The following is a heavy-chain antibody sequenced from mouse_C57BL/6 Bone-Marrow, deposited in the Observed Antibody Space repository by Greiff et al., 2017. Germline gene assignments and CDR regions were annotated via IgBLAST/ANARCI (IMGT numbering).Heavy chain of an antibody. V-gene: IGHV14-4*01. Sequence: EVKLMESGAELVRPGASVKLSCTASGFNIKDDYMHWVKQRPEQGLEWIGWIDPENGDTEYASKFQGKATITADTSSNTPYLQLSSLTSEDTAVYYCATEGRLLRYPAWFAYWGQGTLVTVSA. CDR3: ATEGRLLRYPAWFAY. D-gene: IGHD1-1*01. J-gene: IGHJ3*01. CDR2: IDPENGDT. CDR1: GFNIKDDY.